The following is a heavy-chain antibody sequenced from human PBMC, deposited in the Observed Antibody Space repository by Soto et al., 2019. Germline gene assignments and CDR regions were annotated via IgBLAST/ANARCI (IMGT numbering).Heavy chain of an antibody. CDR2: IYQSGTP. V-gene: IGHV4-31*03. Sequence: PSETLSLTCTVSGGSISSGGYYWNWIRQYPGKGLEWIAYIYQSGTPYYNPSLKSRATISKDRSKNQFSLMLYSVTAADTAVYYCARDLRLDSWGPGTLVTVSS. J-gene: IGHJ4*02. CDR3: ARDLRLDS. CDR1: GGSISSGGYY.